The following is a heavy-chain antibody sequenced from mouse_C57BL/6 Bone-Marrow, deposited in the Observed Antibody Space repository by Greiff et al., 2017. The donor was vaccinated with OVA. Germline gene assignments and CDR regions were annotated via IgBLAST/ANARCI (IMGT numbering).Heavy chain of an antibody. D-gene: IGHD2-4*01. CDR3: ARRAIGYDYDGDY. V-gene: IGHV3-6*01. J-gene: IGHJ2*01. CDR2: ISYDGSN. Sequence: DVKLQESGPGLVKPSQSLSLTCSVTGYSITSGYYWNWIRQFPGNKLEWMGYISYDGSNNYNPSLKNRISITRDTSKNQFFLKLNSVTTEDTATYYCARRAIGYDYDGDYWGQGTTLTVSS. CDR1: GYSITSGYY.